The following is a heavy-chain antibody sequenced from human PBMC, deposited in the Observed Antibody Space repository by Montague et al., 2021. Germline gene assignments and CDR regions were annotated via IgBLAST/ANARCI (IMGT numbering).Heavy chain of an antibody. D-gene: IGHD3-22*01. CDR3: ARLKRYFDSSGSPSAFDF. J-gene: IGHJ3*01. CDR2: NNGNT. Sequence: NNGNTYYNPSLKSRVTISVVTSKNHFTLKLSSVTAAETAVYYCARLKRYFDSSGSPSAFDFWGQGTKVTVSS. V-gene: IGHV4-39*02.